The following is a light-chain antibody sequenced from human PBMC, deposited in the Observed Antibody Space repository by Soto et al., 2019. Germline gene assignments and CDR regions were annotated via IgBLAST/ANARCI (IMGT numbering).Light chain of an antibody. Sequence: DIVLTQSPATLSLSPGERATISCRASQSIGSVLAWYQQKPGQAPRLLIYDASNRATGIPARFSGSGYGTDFTLTISSLEPEDFAVYYCQHRYNWPVTFGGGSKVEIK. V-gene: IGKV3-11*01. CDR3: QHRYNWPVT. CDR2: DAS. CDR1: QSIGSV. J-gene: IGKJ4*01.